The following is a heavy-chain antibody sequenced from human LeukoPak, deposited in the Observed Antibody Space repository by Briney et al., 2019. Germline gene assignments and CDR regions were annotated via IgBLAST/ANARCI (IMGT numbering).Heavy chain of an antibody. J-gene: IGHJ3*01. Sequence: SETLSLTCTVSGGSVSSGSYYWSWIRQPPGKGLEWIGYIYYSGSTNYNPSLKSRVTISVDTSQNQFSLNLSSVTAADRAVYYCARVPGSGTAANWGQGTMVTVSS. V-gene: IGHV4-61*01. CDR1: GGSVSSGSYY. CDR3: ARVPGSGTAAN. D-gene: IGHD1-7*01. CDR2: IYYSGST.